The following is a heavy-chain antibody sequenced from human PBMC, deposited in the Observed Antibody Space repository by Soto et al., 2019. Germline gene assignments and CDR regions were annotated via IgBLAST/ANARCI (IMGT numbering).Heavy chain of an antibody. CDR2: INHSGST. D-gene: IGHD2-2*01. Sequence: PSETLSLTCAVYGGSFSGYYWSWIRQPPGKGLEWIGKINHSGSTNYNPSLKSRVTISVDTSKNQFSLKLSSVTAADTAVYYCARGLYCSSTSCYLDFDYWGQGTLVTVSS. CDR1: GGSFSGYY. J-gene: IGHJ4*02. CDR3: ARGLYCSSTSCYLDFDY. V-gene: IGHV4-34*01.